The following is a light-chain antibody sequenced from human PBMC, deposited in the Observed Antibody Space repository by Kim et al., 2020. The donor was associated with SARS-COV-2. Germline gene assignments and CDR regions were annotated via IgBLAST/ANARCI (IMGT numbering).Light chain of an antibody. CDR3: YSAADNNLV. V-gene: IGLV3-27*01. CDR1: GLAKID. CDR2: KDS. J-gene: IGLJ1*01. Sequence: SVAPRQTARVTCSGGGLAKIDGRWLQQKPGQAPVLVIYKDSERPSVIPERFSGSSSGTTVTLTSSGAQVEDEADYYCYSAADNNLVFGTGTKVTVL.